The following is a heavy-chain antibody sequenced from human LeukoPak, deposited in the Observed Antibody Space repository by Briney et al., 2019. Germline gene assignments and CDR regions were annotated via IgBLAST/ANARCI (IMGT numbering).Heavy chain of an antibody. V-gene: IGHV1-2*02. CDR2: INPNSGGT. J-gene: IGHJ5*02. CDR3: ARVLSGHCSSTSCYDSWFDP. CDR1: GYTFTGYY. D-gene: IGHD2-2*01. Sequence: GASVKVSCKASGYTFTGYYMHWVRQAPGQGLEWMGWINPNSGGTNYAQKFQGRVTMTRDTSISTAYMELSRLRSDDTAVYYYARVLSGHCSSTSCYDSWFDPWGQGTLVTVSS.